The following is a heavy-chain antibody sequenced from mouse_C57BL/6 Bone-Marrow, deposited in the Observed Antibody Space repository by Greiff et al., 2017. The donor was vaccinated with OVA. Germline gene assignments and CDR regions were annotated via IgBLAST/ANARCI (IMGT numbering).Heavy chain of an antibody. CDR1: GYTFTSYW. D-gene: IGHD1-1*01. CDR3: ALITTVVAKGY. CDR2: IYPGSGST. V-gene: IGHV1-55*01. Sequence: QVQLKQSGAELVKPGASVKMSCKASGYTFTSYWITWVKQRPGQGLEWIGDIYPGSGSTNYNEKFKSKATLTVDTSSSTAYMQLSSLTSEDSAVYYCALITTVVAKGYWGQGTTLTVSS. J-gene: IGHJ2*01.